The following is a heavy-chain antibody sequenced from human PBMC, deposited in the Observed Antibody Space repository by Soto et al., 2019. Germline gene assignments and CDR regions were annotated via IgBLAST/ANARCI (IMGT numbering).Heavy chain of an antibody. J-gene: IGHJ3*01. CDR2: VFPLLGVT. D-gene: IGHD2-2*01. V-gene: IGHV1-69*08. CDR3: AREGERDVVVPSAMRDDAFDV. CDR1: RGTFSSYT. Sequence: QVQLVQSGAEVKKPGSSVKVSCKVSRGTFSSYTISWVRQAPGQGREWMGRVFPLLGVTNVAQKIQGRLSSTADKSTSTMYMERSSLRSDNTAVFHCAREGERDVVVPSAMRDDAFDVWGQGTMVTVSS.